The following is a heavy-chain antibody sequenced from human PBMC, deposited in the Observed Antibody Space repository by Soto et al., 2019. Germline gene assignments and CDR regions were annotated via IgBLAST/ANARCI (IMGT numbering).Heavy chain of an antibody. J-gene: IGHJ4*02. CDR3: AREHRYYYDSSGYSPYFDY. D-gene: IGHD3-22*01. Sequence: QVQLVQSGAEVKKPGSSVKVSCKASGGTFSSYAISWVRQAPGQGLEWMGGIIPIFGTANYAQKFQGRVTITADKSTSTAYMELSSLRSEDTAVYYCAREHRYYYDSSGYSPYFDYWGQGTLVTVSS. V-gene: IGHV1-69*06. CDR2: IIPIFGTA. CDR1: GGTFSSYA.